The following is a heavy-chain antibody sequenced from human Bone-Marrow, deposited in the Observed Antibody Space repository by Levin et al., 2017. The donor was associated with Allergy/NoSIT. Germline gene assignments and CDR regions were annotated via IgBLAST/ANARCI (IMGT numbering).Heavy chain of an antibody. J-gene: IGHJ6*02. CDR2: IKQDGSET. V-gene: IGHV3-7*01. Sequence: GGSLRLSCAASGFTFTSFWMTWVRQAPGKGLEWVANIKQDGSETYYVDSVKGRFTISRDNAKNSVYLQMSSPRVDDTAVYYCAREEGWGYHYGMDVWGQGTTVTVSS. CDR1: GFTFTSFW. D-gene: IGHD3-16*02. CDR3: AREEGWGYHYGMDV.